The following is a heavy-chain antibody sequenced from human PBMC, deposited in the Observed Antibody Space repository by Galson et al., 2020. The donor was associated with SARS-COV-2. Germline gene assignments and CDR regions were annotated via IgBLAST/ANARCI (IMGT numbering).Heavy chain of an antibody. V-gene: IGHV3-30-3*01. D-gene: IGHD3-3*01. CDR3: ARDGYDFWSGYYPLYYYYYGMDV. Sequence: GESLKISCAASGFTFSSYAMHWVRQAPGKGLEWVAVISYDGSNKYYADSVKGRFTISRDNSKNTLYLQMNSLRADDTAVYYCARDGYDFWSGYYPLYYYYYGMDVWGQGTTVTVSS. CDR2: ISYDGSNK. J-gene: IGHJ6*02. CDR1: GFTFSSYA.